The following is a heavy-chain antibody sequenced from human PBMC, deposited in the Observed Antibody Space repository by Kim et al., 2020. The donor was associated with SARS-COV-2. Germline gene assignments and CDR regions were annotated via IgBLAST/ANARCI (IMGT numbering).Heavy chain of an antibody. CDR3: AKNRGYCSGGSCYVDY. Sequence: GGSLRLSCAASGFTFTNYAMSWVRQAPGKGLEWVSTISGSGSSTYYPDSVKGRFTISRDNSKNTLYLQMSSLRAEDTAVYYCAKNRGYCSGGSCYVDYWGQGTLVTVSS. CDR1: GFTFTNYA. CDR2: ISGSGSST. J-gene: IGHJ4*02. D-gene: IGHD2-15*01. V-gene: IGHV3-23*01.